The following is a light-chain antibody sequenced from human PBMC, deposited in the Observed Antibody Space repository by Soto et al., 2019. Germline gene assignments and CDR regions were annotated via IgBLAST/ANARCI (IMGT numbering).Light chain of an antibody. V-gene: IGKV2-28*01. CDR3: MQALQTPIT. CDR1: ESVCYSSNNKNY. J-gene: IGKJ5*01. CDR2: LGS. Sequence: EIGMTQSPDSLAVSLGESATISFKSSESVCYSSNNKNYLAWYLQKPGQSPQLLISLGSNRASGVPDRFSGSGSGSDFTLKISRVEAEDLGVYYCMQALQTPITFGQGTRLEIK.